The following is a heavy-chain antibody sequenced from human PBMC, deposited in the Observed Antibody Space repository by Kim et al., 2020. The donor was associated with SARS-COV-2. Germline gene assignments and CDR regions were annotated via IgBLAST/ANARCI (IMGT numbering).Heavy chain of an antibody. Sequence: ASVKVSCKPSGYSFTSFVVHWVRQAPGQRPEWMGRISSGNGKTEYSKKFRGRVTITRDTSANTAYMELTNLRSEDTAIYFCTLRGYSGDGLAKSYSWFDPWGQGTLVTVSS. D-gene: IGHD5-12*01. J-gene: IGHJ5*02. CDR2: ISSGNGKT. CDR1: GYSFTSFV. CDR3: TLRGYSGDGLAKSYSWFDP. V-gene: IGHV1-3*04.